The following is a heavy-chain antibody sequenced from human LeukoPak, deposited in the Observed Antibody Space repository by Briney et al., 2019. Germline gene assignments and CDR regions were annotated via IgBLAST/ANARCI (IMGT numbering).Heavy chain of an antibody. D-gene: IGHD2-21*02. CDR2: VRGSGSNT. V-gene: IGHV3-23*01. CDR1: GFTFSNYA. J-gene: IGHJ4*02. CDR3: AKYRGHIVVVTGVPDY. Sequence: AGGSLRLSCAASGFTFSNYAMSWARQAPGKGLEWVSAVRGSGSNTYYADAVKGRFTISKDHSKNTMYLQVNGLRQEDTAIYYCAKYRGHIVVVTGVPDYWGQGTLVTVSS.